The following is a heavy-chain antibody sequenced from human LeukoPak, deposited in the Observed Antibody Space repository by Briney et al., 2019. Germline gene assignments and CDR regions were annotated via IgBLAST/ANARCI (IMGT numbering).Heavy chain of an antibody. CDR3: ARDPGYGYGRRYWYFDL. Sequence: GGSLRLFCAASGFTFSDYYMSWISQAPGKGLEWVSYITSSGSTIYYADSVKGRFTISRDNAKNSLYLQMNDLRAEDTAVYYCARDPGYGYGRRYWYFDLWGRGTLVTVSS. CDR2: ITSSGSTI. V-gene: IGHV3-11*04. J-gene: IGHJ2*01. CDR1: GFTFSDYY. D-gene: IGHD5-18*01.